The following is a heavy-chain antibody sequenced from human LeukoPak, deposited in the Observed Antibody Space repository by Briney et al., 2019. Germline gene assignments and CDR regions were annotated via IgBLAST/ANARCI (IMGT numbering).Heavy chain of an antibody. CDR3: ATRGLPFGEVIGAFDI. V-gene: IGHV1-24*01. CDR1: GYTLTELS. CDR2: FDPEDGET. Sequence: ASVKVSCKVSGYTLTELSMHWVRQAPGKGLEWMGGFDPEDGETIYAQKFQGRVTMTEDTSTDTAYMELSSLRSEDTAVYYCATRGLPFGEVIGAFDIWGQGTMVTVSS. J-gene: IGHJ3*02. D-gene: IGHD3-16*01.